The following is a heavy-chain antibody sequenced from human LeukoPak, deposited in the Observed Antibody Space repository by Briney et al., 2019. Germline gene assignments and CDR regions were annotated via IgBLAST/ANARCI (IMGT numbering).Heavy chain of an antibody. CDR1: GGSISSSTYY. CDR2: ISYSGST. D-gene: IGHD5-18*01. J-gene: IGHJ6*02. V-gene: IGHV4-39*01. Sequence: SETLSLTCTVSGGSISSSTYYWGWIRQPPGKGLEWIGSISGKGMEWIGSISYSGSTYYNPSLKSRVTISVDTSKNQFSLKLSSGTAADTAVYYCATLTRGYSYERDYYYGMDVWGQGTTVTVSS. CDR3: ATLTRGYSYERDYYYGMDV.